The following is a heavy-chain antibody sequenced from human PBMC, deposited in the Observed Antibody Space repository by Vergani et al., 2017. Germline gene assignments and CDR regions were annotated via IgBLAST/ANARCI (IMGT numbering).Heavy chain of an antibody. CDR3: ARGVPYITIFGVVMTDSLRSWFDP. CDR2: INHSGST. D-gene: IGHD3-3*01. J-gene: IGHJ5*02. Sequence: QLQLQESGPGLVKPSETLSLTCAVYGGSFSGYYWSWIRQPPGKGLEWIGEINHSGSTNYNPSLKSRVTISVDTSKNQFSLKLSSVTAADTAVYYCARGVPYITIFGVVMTDSLRSWFDPWGQGTLVTVSS. CDR1: GGSFSGYY. V-gene: IGHV4-34*01.